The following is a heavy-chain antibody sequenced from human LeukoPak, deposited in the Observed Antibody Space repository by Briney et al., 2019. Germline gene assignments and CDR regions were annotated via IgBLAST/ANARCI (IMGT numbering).Heavy chain of an antibody. CDR3: ATMQWLEGVDWFDP. CDR1: GFIFSTYG. Sequence: PAGTLSRSCAAAGFIFSTYGRHWVPHAPGKGLVWVAFIRYDESNKFYAESVKGRFTISRDNSKNILYLQMNSLRAEDTAVYYCATMQWLEGVDWFDPWGQGTLVTVSS. V-gene: IGHV3-30*02. CDR2: IRYDESNK. J-gene: IGHJ5*02. D-gene: IGHD6-19*01.